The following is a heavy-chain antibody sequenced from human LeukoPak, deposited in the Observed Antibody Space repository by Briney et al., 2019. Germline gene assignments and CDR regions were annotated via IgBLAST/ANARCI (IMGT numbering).Heavy chain of an antibody. Sequence: PGGSLRLSCAASGFTFSSYSMNWVRQAPGRGLEWVLSISSTSGYIYYADSVKGRFTISRDNSKNTLYMHMNSLRAEDTAVYYCARGLGGSFYQYPYYFDDWGQGTLVTVSS. CDR1: GFTFSSYS. D-gene: IGHD1-26*01. J-gene: IGHJ4*02. CDR2: ISSTSGYI. V-gene: IGHV3-21*01. CDR3: ARGLGGSFYQYPYYFDD.